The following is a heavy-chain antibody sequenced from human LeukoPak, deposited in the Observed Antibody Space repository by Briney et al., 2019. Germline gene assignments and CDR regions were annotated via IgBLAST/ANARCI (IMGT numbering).Heavy chain of an antibody. Sequence: GRSLRLSCAASGFTFSSYAMHWVRQAPGKGLEWVAVISYDGSNEYYADSVKGRFTISRDNSKNTLYLQMNSLRAEDTAVYYCARDRYDSSGYYGRGNDYWGQGTLATVSS. J-gene: IGHJ4*02. D-gene: IGHD3-22*01. CDR3: ARDRYDSSGYYGRGNDY. V-gene: IGHV3-30*04. CDR1: GFTFSSYA. CDR2: ISYDGSNE.